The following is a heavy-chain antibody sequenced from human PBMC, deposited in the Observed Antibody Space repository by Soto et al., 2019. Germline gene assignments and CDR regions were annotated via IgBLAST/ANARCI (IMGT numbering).Heavy chain of an antibody. J-gene: IGHJ6*02. Sequence: PSETLSLTCTVSGGSISTFYWSWIRQSPGKGLEWIGYIYDSETTHYNTSLKNRVTISVDTSKNQFSLKLTSVTAADTAVYYCARGDGCGGNCFYGMDVWGQGTTVTVSS. V-gene: IGHV4-59*01. CDR1: GGSISTFY. D-gene: IGHD2-21*01. CDR2: IYDSETT. CDR3: ARGDGCGGNCFYGMDV.